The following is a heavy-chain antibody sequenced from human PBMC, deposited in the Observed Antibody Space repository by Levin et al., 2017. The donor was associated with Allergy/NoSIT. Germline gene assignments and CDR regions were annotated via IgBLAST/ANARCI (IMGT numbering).Heavy chain of an antibody. CDR1: AFSFSSYA. CDR2: ISGSGGRT. CDR3: AKEGSGGSYGIY. Sequence: LSLPCATSAFSFSSYAMSWVRQAPGKGLEWVSAISGSGGRTYYADSVKGRFTISRDNSKNTLFLQMNSLRAEDTAVYYCAKEGSGGSYGIYWGQGTLVTVSS. J-gene: IGHJ4*02. V-gene: IGHV3-23*01. D-gene: IGHD1-26*01.